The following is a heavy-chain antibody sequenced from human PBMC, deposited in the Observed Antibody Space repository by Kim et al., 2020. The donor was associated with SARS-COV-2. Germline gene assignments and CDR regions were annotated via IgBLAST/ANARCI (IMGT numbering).Heavy chain of an antibody. D-gene: IGHD3-10*01. J-gene: IGHJ4*02. V-gene: IGHV1-18*01. CDR3: ARDRGINLFDC. CDR2: T. Sequence: THYAQTFQGRVTLTNDTSTNTAYMELRSLNSDDTAVYYCARDRGINLFDCWGQGTLVTVSS.